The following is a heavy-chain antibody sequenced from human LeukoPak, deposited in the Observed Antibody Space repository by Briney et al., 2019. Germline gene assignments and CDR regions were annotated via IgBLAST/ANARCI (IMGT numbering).Heavy chain of an antibody. J-gene: IGHJ3*02. V-gene: IGHV1-18*01. CDR2: ISAYNGNT. CDR3: ARLVVPAAIAAFDI. Sequence: ASVKVSCKASGYTSTSYGISWVRQAPGQGLEWMGWISAYNGNTNYAQKLQGRVTMTTDTSTSTAYMELRSLRSDDTAVYYCARLVVPAAIAAFDIWGQGTMVTVSS. D-gene: IGHD2-2*01. CDR1: GYTSTSYG.